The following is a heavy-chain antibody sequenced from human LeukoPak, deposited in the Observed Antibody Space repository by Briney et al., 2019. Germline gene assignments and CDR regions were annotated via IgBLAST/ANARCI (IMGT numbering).Heavy chain of an antibody. D-gene: IGHD6-6*01. CDR1: GFTFSNYI. J-gene: IGHJ6*02. Sequence: GWSLTLSCAASGFTFSNYIMTWVRQAPAKGLELVSVICASGRNRDYADSVKGRFTISRDNAKNSLFLQMNSLRAEDTAVYYCARVYSASSGMDVWGQGTTVTVSS. CDR3: ARVYSASSGMDV. V-gene: IGHV3-21*01. CDR2: ICASGRNR.